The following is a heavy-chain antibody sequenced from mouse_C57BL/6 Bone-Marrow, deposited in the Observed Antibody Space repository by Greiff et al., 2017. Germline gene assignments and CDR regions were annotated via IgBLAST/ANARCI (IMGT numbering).Heavy chain of an antibody. CDR3: ARGTTVVGRMDY. V-gene: IGHV1-82*01. D-gene: IGHD1-1*01. CDR1: GYAFSSSW. CDR2: IYPGDGDT. J-gene: IGHJ4*01. Sequence: QVQLKESGPELVKPGASVKISCKASGYAFSSSWMNWVKQRPGKGLEWIGRIYPGDGDTNYNGKFKGKATLTADKSSSTAYMQLSSLTSEDSAVYFCARGTTVVGRMDYWGQGTSVTVSS.